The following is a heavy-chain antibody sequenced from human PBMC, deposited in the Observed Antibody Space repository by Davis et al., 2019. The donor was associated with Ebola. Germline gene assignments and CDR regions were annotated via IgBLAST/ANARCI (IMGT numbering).Heavy chain of an antibody. D-gene: IGHD1-26*01. V-gene: IGHV3-23*01. Sequence: GESLKISCAASGFTFSSSAMSWGRQAPGKGLEWVSSIGGGGGSIYYADSVKGRFTISRDNSKNTLYLQMNSLTAEDTAVYYCAKAGHCGNYCSFDSWGQGTLVTVSS. CDR3: AKAGHCGNYCSFDS. CDR1: GFTFSSSA. CDR2: IGGGGGSI. J-gene: IGHJ4*02.